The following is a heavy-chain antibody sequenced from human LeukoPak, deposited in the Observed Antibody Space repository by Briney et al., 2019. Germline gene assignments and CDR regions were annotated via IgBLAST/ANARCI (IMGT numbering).Heavy chain of an antibody. CDR3: ATSRDGYNWDFDY. D-gene: IGHD5-24*01. Sequence: EGSLTLSCAASGFTFSSYAMHWVRQAPGKGLEWVAVISYDGSNKYYADSVKGRFTISRDNSKNTLYLQMNSLRAEDTAVYYCATSRDGYNWDFDYWGQGTLVTVSS. V-gene: IGHV3-30-3*01. CDR1: GFTFSSYA. CDR2: ISYDGSNK. J-gene: IGHJ4*02.